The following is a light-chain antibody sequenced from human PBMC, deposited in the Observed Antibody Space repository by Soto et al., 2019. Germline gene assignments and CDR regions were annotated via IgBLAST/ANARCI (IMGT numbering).Light chain of an antibody. CDR2: GAS. J-gene: IGKJ4*01. Sequence: EIVLTQSTGTLSFSPGERATLSCRASQSLTSSYLAWYQQKPGQAPRLLFYGASSRATGIPDRFSGSGSGTDFTLTISRLEPDDFAVYYCQQFATSPLTFGGGTKVDIK. CDR1: QSLTSSY. CDR3: QQFATSPLT. V-gene: IGKV3-20*01.